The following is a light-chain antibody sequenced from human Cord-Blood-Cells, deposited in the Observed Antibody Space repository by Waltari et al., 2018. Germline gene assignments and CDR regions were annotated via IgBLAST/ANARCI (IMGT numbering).Light chain of an antibody. CDR3: QQSYSTPRT. J-gene: IGKJ1*01. Sequence: DIQMTQSPSSLSASVGDRVTITCRASQSISSYLNWYQQKPGKAPKLLIYAASSLQSWVPSRFSGSGSGTDFTLTISSLQPEDFATYDCQQSYSTPRTFGQGTKVEIK. CDR2: AAS. V-gene: IGKV1-39*01. CDR1: QSISSY.